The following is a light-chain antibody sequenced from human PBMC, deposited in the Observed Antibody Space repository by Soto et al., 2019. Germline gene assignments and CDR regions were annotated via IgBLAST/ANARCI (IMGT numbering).Light chain of an antibody. Sequence: EIVLTQCPGTLSLSTGERATLPFRSSQSVSSYYLAWYQQKPGQAPRLLIYAASSRATGIPDRFSGGGYGTDFNLTISRLETEDFAVYYCQQCGSSPWTFGQGTKVDIK. J-gene: IGKJ1*01. CDR2: AAS. CDR1: QSVSSYY. V-gene: IGKV3-20*01. CDR3: QQCGSSPWT.